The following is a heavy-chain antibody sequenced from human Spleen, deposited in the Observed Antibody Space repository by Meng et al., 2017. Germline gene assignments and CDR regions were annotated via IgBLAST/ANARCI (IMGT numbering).Heavy chain of an antibody. D-gene: IGHD5-18*01. V-gene: IGHV4-4*02. CDR2: IYHSGST. CDR3: ASLRGYSYYFDY. CDR1: GGSISSSNW. Sequence: SETLSLTCAVSGGSISSSNWWSWVRQPPGKGLEWSGEIYHSGSTNYNPSLKRRVTISVDKSKNQFSLRLSSVTAADTAVYYCASLRGYSYYFDYWGQGTLVTVSS. J-gene: IGHJ4*02.